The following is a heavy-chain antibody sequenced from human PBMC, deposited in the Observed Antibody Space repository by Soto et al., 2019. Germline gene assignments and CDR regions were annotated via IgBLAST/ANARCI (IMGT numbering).Heavy chain of an antibody. CDR1: GGSFSGYY. CDR3: ARGTFLWFGELSKQYYFDY. D-gene: IGHD3-10*01. Sequence: QVQLQQWGAGLLKPSETLSLTCAVYGGSFSGYYWSWIRQPPGQGLEWIGEINHSGSTNYNPSLKRRVTISVDTSKNQFSLKLSSVTAADTAVYYCARGTFLWFGELSKQYYFDYWGQGTLVTVSS. CDR2: INHSGST. J-gene: IGHJ4*02. V-gene: IGHV4-34*01.